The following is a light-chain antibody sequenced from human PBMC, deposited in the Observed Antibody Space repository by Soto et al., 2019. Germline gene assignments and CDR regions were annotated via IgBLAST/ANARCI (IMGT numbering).Light chain of an antibody. CDR2: GAS. V-gene: IGKV3-20*01. CDR1: QSVSSSD. J-gene: IGKJ1*01. Sequence: EIVLTQSPGTLSLSPGERATLSCRASQSVSSSDLAWYQQKCGQAPRLLMYGASSRAPGIPDRFSGSASGTDFTLTISRLEPEDFAVYYCQQYRSSLWTFGQGTKVEIK. CDR3: QQYRSSLWT.